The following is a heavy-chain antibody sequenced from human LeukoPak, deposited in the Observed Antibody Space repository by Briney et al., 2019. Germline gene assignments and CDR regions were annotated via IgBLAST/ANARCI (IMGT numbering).Heavy chain of an antibody. CDR1: GLTISDYY. J-gene: IGHJ4*02. V-gene: IGHV3-11*04. D-gene: IGHD5-12*01. CDR3: ASDSGYGGYDY. CDR2: ISTSGSTI. Sequence: GGSPRLSCAASGLTISDYYMNWIRQAPGKGLEWISYISTSGSTIYYADSVKGRFTISRDNAKNSLYLQMNSLRAEDTAVYFCASDSGYGGYDYWGQGTLVTVSS.